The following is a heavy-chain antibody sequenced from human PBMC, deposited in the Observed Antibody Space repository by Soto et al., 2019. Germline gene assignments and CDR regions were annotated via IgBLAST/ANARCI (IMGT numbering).Heavy chain of an antibody. Sequence: HPVGSLRLSCAASGFTISSYSMHWVRQAPGKGLEWVSAICGNGGSKYYADSVKGRFTISRDNSKNTLYLQMNGLRAEDTAVYYCAKDIAVLDLPYFDYWGQATLVTVSS. CDR3: AKDIAVLDLPYFDY. CDR1: GFTISSYS. CDR2: ICGNGGSK. D-gene: IGHD6-19*01. V-gene: IGHV3-23*01. J-gene: IGHJ4*02.